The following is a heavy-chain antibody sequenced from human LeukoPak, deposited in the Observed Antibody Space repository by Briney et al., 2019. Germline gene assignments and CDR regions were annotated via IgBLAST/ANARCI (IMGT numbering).Heavy chain of an antibody. CDR2: INLDGSEK. J-gene: IGHJ4*02. V-gene: IGHV3-7*01. CDR3: ARQRGYSYGRFDY. CDR1: GFTFSSYW. D-gene: IGHD5-18*01. Sequence: GSLRLSCAASGFTFSSYWMSWVRQAPGKGLEWVANINLDGSEKYYVNSVKGRFTFSRDNAKNSLFLQMNSLRAEDTAVYYCARQRGYSYGRFDYWGQGTLVTVSS.